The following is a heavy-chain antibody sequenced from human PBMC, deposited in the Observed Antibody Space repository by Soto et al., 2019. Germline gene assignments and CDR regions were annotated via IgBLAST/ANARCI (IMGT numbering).Heavy chain of an antibody. J-gene: IGHJ6*02. CDR2: IFYSGTT. CDR1: GGSTSSGDYY. Sequence: PSETLSLTCTVSGGSTSSGDYYWSWIRQPPGKGLEWIGYIFYSGTTYHNPSLKSRVTISIDTSKNQFSLKLSSVTAADAAVYYCARGLNDYGSGSYYYYYGLDVWGQGSTVTVSS. CDR3: ARGLNDYGSGSYYYYYGLDV. V-gene: IGHV4-30-4*01. D-gene: IGHD3-10*01.